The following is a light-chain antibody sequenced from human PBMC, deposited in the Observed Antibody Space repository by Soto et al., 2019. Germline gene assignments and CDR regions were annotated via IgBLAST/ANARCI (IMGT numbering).Light chain of an antibody. CDR3: QSYDISLSGYV. Sequence: QSVLTQPPSVSGAPGQRVTISCTGSSSNIGAGYDVHWYQQLPGTAPKLLIYGNSNRPSGVPDRFSGSKSGTSASLAITGLQAEDEADYYCQSYDISLSGYVFATGTKLTVL. V-gene: IGLV1-40*01. CDR1: SSNIGAGYD. J-gene: IGLJ1*01. CDR2: GNS.